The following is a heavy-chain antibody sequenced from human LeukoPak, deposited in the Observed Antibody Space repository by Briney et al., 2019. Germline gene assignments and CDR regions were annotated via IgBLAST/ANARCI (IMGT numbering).Heavy chain of an antibody. Sequence: PGGSLRFSCAASGFTFSSYWMSWVRQAPGKGLEWVANIKQDGSEKYYVDSVKGRFTISRDNAKNSLYLQMNSLRAEDTAVYYCARVGGSGYSYGLDIDYWGQGTLVTVSS. CDR2: IKQDGSEK. V-gene: IGHV3-7*03. CDR1: GFTFSSYW. D-gene: IGHD5-18*01. CDR3: ARVGGSGYSYGLDIDY. J-gene: IGHJ4*02.